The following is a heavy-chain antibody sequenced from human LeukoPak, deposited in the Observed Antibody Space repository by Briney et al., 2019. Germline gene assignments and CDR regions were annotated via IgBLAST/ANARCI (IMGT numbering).Heavy chain of an antibody. CDR1: GGSISSGSYY. Sequence: PSQTLSLTCTVSGGSISSGSYYWSWIRQPAGKGLEWIGRIYTSGSTNYNPSLKSRVTISVVTSKNQFSLKLSSVTAADTAVYYCARDRMATLWYYYMDVWGKGTTVTVSS. V-gene: IGHV4-61*02. CDR2: IYTSGST. J-gene: IGHJ6*03. CDR3: ARDRMATLWYYYMDV. D-gene: IGHD5-24*01.